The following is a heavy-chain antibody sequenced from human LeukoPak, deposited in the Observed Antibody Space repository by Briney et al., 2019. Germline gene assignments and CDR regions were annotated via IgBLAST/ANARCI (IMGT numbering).Heavy chain of an antibody. CDR3: ARDRVSGSGSIDY. Sequence: PGGSLRLSCAASEFTFSSYTMNWVRQAPGKGLEWVSSISSSSYYIYYADSVKGRFTISRDNAKNSLYLQMNSLRVEDTAVYYCARDRVSGSGSIDYWGQGTLVTVSS. CDR2: ISSSSYYI. D-gene: IGHD3-10*01. J-gene: IGHJ4*02. CDR1: EFTFSSYT. V-gene: IGHV3-21*01.